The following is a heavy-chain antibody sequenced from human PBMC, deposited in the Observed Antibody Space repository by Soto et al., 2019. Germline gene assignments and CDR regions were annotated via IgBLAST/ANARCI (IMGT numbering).Heavy chain of an antibody. J-gene: IGHJ6*02. CDR1: GGSISRGDYY. Sequence: SETLSLTCTVSGGSISRGDYYWSWIRQPPGKGLEWIGYIYYSGSTYYNPSLKSRVTISVDTSKNQFSLKLSSVTAADTAVYYCARDARLMVRGGMDVWGQGTTVTVSS. V-gene: IGHV4-30-4*01. CDR3: ARDARLMVRGGMDV. D-gene: IGHD3-10*01. CDR2: IYYSGST.